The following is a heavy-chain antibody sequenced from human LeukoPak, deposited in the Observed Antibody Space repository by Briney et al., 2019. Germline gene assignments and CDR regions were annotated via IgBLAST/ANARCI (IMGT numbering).Heavy chain of an antibody. J-gene: IGHJ4*02. CDR1: GFTFSSYE. Sequence: GGSLRLSCAASGFTFSSYEMNWVRQAPGKGLEGVSYISSSGSTIYYADSVKGRFIISRDNAKNSLYRQMNSLRAEDTAVYYCARAQRGYSYGDDFDYWGQGTLVTVSS. V-gene: IGHV3-48*03. CDR2: ISSSGSTI. D-gene: IGHD5-18*01. CDR3: ARAQRGYSYGDDFDY.